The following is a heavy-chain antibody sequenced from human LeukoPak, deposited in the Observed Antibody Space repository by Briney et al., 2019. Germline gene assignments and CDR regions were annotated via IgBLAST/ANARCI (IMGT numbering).Heavy chain of an antibody. D-gene: IGHD6-25*01. Sequence: PGRSLRLSCAASGFTFSSSVMNWVSQVPGKGMEWEALVWSDGSNKYYADSVKGRFTISRDNSKNTLYLLMNSLRAEDTAVYYCASPAGQRENWGQGTLVTVSS. CDR3: ASPAGQREN. V-gene: IGHV3-33*01. CDR2: VWSDGSNK. CDR1: GFTFSSSV. J-gene: IGHJ4*02.